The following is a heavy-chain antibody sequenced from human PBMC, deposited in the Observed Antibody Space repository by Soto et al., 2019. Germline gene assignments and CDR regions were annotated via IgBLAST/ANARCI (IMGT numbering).Heavy chain of an antibody. CDR2: SYYSGST. CDR3: ARGNYDILTGLRTFLHWFDP. V-gene: IGHV4-59*01. D-gene: IGHD3-9*01. J-gene: IGHJ5*02. Sequence: SETLSLTCTVSGGSISSYYWRWIRQPPGKGLEWIGYSYYSGSTNYNPSLKSRVTISVDTSKNQFSLKLSSVTAADTAVYYCARGNYDILTGLRTFLHWFDPWGQGTLVTVSS. CDR1: GGSISSYY.